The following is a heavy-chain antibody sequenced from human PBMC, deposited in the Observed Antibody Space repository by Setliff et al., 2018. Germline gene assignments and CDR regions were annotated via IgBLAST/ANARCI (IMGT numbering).Heavy chain of an antibody. J-gene: IGHJ4*02. CDR2: ISYSGRT. D-gene: IGHD2-15*01. Sequence: KPSETLSLTCAVSGGPISTDPYFWTWIRQHPVKGLEWIGYISYSGRTSYNPSLYSRITVSLDRSKNQFSLQLTSVTAADAAMYYCARVAYPNGGSCRYFDNWGQGTLVTVSS. V-gene: IGHV4-31*11. CDR1: GGPISTDPYF. CDR3: ARVAYPNGGSCRYFDN.